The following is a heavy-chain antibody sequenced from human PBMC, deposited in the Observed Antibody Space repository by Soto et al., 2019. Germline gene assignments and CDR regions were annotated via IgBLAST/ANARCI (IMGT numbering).Heavy chain of an antibody. D-gene: IGHD6-19*01. CDR2: ISGYNGET. Sequence: QVQLVQSGAEVKKPGASVKVSCKASGYTFTNYGINWVRQAPGQGPEWMGWISGYNGETKYAQSLHGRVTMTTDTSTSPAYMELRSLRSDDTAVYYCARGGSSWSAEYYQHWGQGTLVIVSS. CDR3: ARGGSSWSAEYYQH. CDR1: GYTFTNYG. J-gene: IGHJ1*01. V-gene: IGHV1-18*01.